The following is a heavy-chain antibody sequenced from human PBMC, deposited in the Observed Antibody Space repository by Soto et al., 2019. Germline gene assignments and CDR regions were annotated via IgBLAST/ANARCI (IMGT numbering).Heavy chain of an antibody. Sequence: QVQLLQSGAELKRPGSSVKVSCKASGETFSTFAITWVRQAPGHGPEWMGGIIPLFGTAHYARRFEDRVTMTADESTSTAYMELRSLTSEDTAIYYCARGSPCSTTTCSLNEFWFDPWGQGTLVTVST. CDR3: ARGSPCSTTTCSLNEFWFDP. J-gene: IGHJ5*02. CDR1: GETFSTFA. V-gene: IGHV1-69*01. D-gene: IGHD1-1*01. CDR2: IIPLFGTA.